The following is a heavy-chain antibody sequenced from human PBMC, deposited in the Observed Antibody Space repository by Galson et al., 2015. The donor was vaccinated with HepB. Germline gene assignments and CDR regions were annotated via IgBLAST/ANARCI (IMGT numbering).Heavy chain of an antibody. V-gene: IGHV5-51*01. CDR1: GYSFTSYW. J-gene: IGHJ4*02. CDR2: IYPGDSDT. CDR3: ARQLDDSSGYYPRNSGFDY. Sequence: QSGAEVKKPGESLKISCKGSGYSFTSYWIGWVRQMPGKGLEWMGIIYPGDSDTRYSPSFQGQVTISADKSISTAYLQWSSLKASDTAMYYCARQLDDSSGYYPRNSGFDYWGQGTLVTVSS. D-gene: IGHD3-22*01.